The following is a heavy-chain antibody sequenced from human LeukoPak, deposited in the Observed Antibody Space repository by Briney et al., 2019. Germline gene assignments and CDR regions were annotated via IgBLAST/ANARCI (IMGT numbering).Heavy chain of an antibody. D-gene: IGHD2-2*01. CDR2: IIPTFGTA. J-gene: IGHJ1*01. CDR3: ASTDCSSTSCYVGEYFQH. V-gene: IGHV1-69*13. CDR1: GGTFSSYA. Sequence: SVKVSCKASGGTFSSYAISWVRQAPGQGLEWMGGIIPTFGTANYAQKFQGRVTITADESTSTAYMELSSLRSEDTAVYYCASTDCSSTSCYVGEYFQHWGQGTLVTVSS.